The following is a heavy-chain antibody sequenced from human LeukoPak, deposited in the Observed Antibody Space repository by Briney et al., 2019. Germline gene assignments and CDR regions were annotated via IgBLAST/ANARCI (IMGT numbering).Heavy chain of an antibody. V-gene: IGHV3-66*02. Sequence: GGSLRLSCAASGFTVSSNYMSWVRQAPGKGLEWVSVIYSGGSTYYADSVKGRFTISRDNSKITLYLQMNSLRAEDTAVYYCAREEGRTYYYGSGSPRRGGWFDPWGQGTLVTVSS. CDR1: GFTVSSNY. D-gene: IGHD3-10*01. J-gene: IGHJ5*02. CDR2: IYSGGST. CDR3: AREEGRTYYYGSGSPRRGGWFDP.